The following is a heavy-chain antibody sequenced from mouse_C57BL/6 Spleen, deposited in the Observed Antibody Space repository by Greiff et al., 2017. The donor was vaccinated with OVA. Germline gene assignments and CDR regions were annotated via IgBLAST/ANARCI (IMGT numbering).Heavy chain of an antibody. CDR1: GFTFSSYA. Sequence: EVQVVESGGGLVKPGGSLKLSCAASGFTFSSYAMSWVRQTPEKRLEWVATISDGGSYTYYPDNVKGRFTISRENAKNNLYLQMSHLKSEDTAMYYCARDGYYGSRDAMDYWGQGTSVTVSS. CDR2: ISDGGSYT. D-gene: IGHD1-1*01. CDR3: ARDGYYGSRDAMDY. J-gene: IGHJ4*01. V-gene: IGHV5-4*01.